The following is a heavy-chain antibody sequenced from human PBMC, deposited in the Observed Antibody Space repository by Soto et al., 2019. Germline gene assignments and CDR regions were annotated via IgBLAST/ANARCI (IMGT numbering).Heavy chain of an antibody. CDR3: ARQGYYSSNTYPPSRF. J-gene: IGHJ4*02. CDR2: IYYSGNT. CDR1: GGPISSSDYY. V-gene: IGHV4-39*01. Sequence: QLQLQESGPGLVKPSETLSLTCTVSGGPISSSDYYWGWIRQPPGKGLEWIGSIYYSGNTYYNPSLKSRVTISVDTSKNQFSLKLSSVTAADTAVYYCARQGYYSSNTYPPSRFWGQGTLVTVSS. D-gene: IGHD2-2*01.